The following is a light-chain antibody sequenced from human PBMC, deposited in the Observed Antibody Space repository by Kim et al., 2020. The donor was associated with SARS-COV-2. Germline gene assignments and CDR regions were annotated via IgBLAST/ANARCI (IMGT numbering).Light chain of an antibody. CDR2: DAS. J-gene: IGKJ4*01. V-gene: IGKV3-11*01. CDR1: QGIDTY. Sequence: SLSPGERATLSCRARQGIDTYVAWYQQRPGQAPRLLVYDASNRATGIPARFSGSGSGTDFTLTISSLEPEDFAIYYCQQRANWPLTFGGGTKVDIK. CDR3: QQRANWPLT.